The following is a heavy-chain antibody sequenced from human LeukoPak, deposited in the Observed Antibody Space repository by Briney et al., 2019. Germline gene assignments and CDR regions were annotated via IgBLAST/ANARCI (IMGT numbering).Heavy chain of an antibody. Sequence: SETLSLTCAVSGGSISSSNWWSWVRQPPGKGLEWIGEIYHSGSTNYNPSLKSRVTISVDKSKNQFSLKLSSVTAADTAVYYCARLDYGDFGAFDIWGQGTTVTVSS. CDR3: ARLDYGDFGAFDI. CDR2: IYHSGST. V-gene: IGHV4-4*02. D-gene: IGHD4-17*01. J-gene: IGHJ3*02. CDR1: GGSISSSNW.